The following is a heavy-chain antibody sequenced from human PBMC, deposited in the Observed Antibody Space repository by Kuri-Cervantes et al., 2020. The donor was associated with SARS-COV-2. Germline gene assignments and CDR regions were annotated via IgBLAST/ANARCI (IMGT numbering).Heavy chain of an antibody. D-gene: IGHD6-13*01. V-gene: IGHV4-59*01. CDR3: ARDGGSSWDFDY. Sequence: SETLSLTCTVSGGSISSYYWSWIWQPPGKGLEWIGYIYYSGSTNYNPSLKSRVTISVDTSKNQFSLKLSSVTAADTAVYYCARDGGSSWDFDYWGQGTLVTVSS. CDR1: GGSISSYY. J-gene: IGHJ4*02. CDR2: IYYSGST.